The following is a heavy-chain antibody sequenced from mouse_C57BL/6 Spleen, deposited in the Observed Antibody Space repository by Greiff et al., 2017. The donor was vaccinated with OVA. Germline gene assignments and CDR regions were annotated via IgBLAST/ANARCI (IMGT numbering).Heavy chain of an antibody. J-gene: IGHJ2*01. Sequence: VQLQQSGPGLVKPSRSLSLTCSVTGYSITSCYFWSWLRQFPGEKLEWVDYISYAGSNNYHPSLKNRISITRDTSKNQLFLKLNFLNSEDTSTADGARDYNCYVDDFDYWGQGTTLTVSS. D-gene: IGHD2-12*01. CDR1: GYSITSCYF. CDR2: ISYAGSN. CDR3: ARDYNCYVDDFDY. V-gene: IGHV3-6*01.